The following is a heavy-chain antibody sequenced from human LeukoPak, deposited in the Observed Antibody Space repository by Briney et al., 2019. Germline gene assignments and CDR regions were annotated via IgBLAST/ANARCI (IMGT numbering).Heavy chain of an antibody. J-gene: IGHJ4*02. CDR3: ARVTAIQSVDY. CDR2: INPNSGGT. D-gene: IGHD2-21*02. Sequence: ASVKVSCKASGYTFTGYYMHWVRQAPGQGLEWMGWINPNSGGTNYAQKFQGWVTMTRDTSISTAYMELRSLRSDDTAVYYCARVTAIQSVDYWGQGTLVTVSS. V-gene: IGHV1-2*04. CDR1: GYTFTGYY.